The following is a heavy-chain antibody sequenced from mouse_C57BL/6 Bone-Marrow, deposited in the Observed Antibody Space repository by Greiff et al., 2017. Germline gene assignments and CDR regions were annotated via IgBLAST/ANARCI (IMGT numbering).Heavy chain of an antibody. V-gene: IGHV1-53*01. CDR2: INPSNGGT. J-gene: IGHJ1*03. Sequence: VQLQQPGTELVKPGASVKLSCKASGYTFTSHWMHWVKQRPGQGLEWIGNINPSNGGTNYNEKFKSKATLTVDKSSSTAYMQLSSLTSEDSAVXYCEMVATVVAPSYWYVDVWGKGTTVTVSS. CDR1: GYTFTSHW. D-gene: IGHD1-1*01. CDR3: EMVATVVAPSYWYVDV.